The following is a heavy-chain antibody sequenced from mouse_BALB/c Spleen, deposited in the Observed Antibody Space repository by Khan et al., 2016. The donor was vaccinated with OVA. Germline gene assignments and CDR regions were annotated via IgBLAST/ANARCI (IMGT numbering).Heavy chain of an antibody. V-gene: IGHV3-2*02. CDR1: GYSITSGYG. J-gene: IGHJ2*01. CDR2: ISYSGST. Sequence: VQLKQSGPGLVKPSQSLSLTCTVTGYSITSGYGWNWIRQFPGNKLEWMGYISYSGSTNYNPSLKSRIFITRDTSKNQFFLQLNSVTTEDTATYYCDRTARIKYWGQGTTLTVSS. D-gene: IGHD1-2*01. CDR3: DRTARIKY.